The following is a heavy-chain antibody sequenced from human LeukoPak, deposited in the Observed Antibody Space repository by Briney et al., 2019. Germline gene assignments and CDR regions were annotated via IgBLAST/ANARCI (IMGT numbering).Heavy chain of an antibody. Sequence: SETLSLTCAVYGGSFSGYYWCWIRQPPGKGLEWIGEINHSGSTDYNPSLKSRVTISVDTSKNQFSLKLSSVTAADTAVYYCASRQNCSSTSCYALNWFDPWGQGTLVTVSS. V-gene: IGHV4-34*01. CDR2: INHSGST. CDR3: ASRQNCSSTSCYALNWFDP. CDR1: GGSFSGYY. J-gene: IGHJ5*02. D-gene: IGHD2-2*01.